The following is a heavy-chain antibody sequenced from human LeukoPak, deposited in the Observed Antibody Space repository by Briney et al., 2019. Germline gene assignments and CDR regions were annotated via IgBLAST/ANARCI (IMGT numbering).Heavy chain of an antibody. J-gene: IGHJ4*02. V-gene: IGHV3-30*18. CDR1: GFTFSSYG. CDR2: ISYDGSNK. CDR3: AKDGGLLLDY. D-gene: IGHD2-15*01. Sequence: GRSLRLSCAASGFTFSSYGMHWVRQAPGKGLEWVAVISYDGSNKYYADSVKGRFTISRDNSKNTLYLQMNSLRAEDTAVYYCAKDGGLLLDYWGQGTLVTVSS.